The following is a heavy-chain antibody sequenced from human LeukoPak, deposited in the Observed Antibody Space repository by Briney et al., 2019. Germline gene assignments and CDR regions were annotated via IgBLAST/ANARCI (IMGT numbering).Heavy chain of an antibody. Sequence: GGSLRLSCAASGFALSSHWMTWVRQVPGRGPEWVANVNRDGSETYYLDSVKGRFTISKDNAKNSLYLQMNSLRAEDTALYYCAKEGAGSSSQYYYYYYGMDVWGQGTTVTVSS. CDR3: AKEGAGSSSQYYYYYYGMDV. J-gene: IGHJ6*02. CDR2: VNRDGSET. CDR1: GFALSSHW. D-gene: IGHD6-6*01. V-gene: IGHV3-7*03.